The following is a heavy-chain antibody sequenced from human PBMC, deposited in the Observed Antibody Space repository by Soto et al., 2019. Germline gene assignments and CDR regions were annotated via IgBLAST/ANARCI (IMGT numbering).Heavy chain of an antibody. CDR2: ISVNNSNI. CDR1: GYTFNTYG. CDR3: ARDYYGWGSYYSPSFDY. Sequence: QVQLVQSGAEVKKPGASVKVSCKTSGYTFNTYGISWVRQAPGQGLEWMGWISVNNSNINDAQKFQGRVTMTTDTSTSTAYMELRTLRSDDTAVYYCARDYYGWGSYYSPSFDYWGQGTLVTVSS. J-gene: IGHJ4*02. D-gene: IGHD3-10*01. V-gene: IGHV1-18*01.